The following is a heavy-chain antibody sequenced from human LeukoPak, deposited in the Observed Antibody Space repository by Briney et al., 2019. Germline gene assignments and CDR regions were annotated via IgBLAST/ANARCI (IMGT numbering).Heavy chain of an antibody. D-gene: IGHD6-6*01. CDR1: GGTFSRYA. V-gene: IGHV1-69*04. CDR2: TIPILGIA. CDR3: ARDRYKGIAARSGGWFDP. Sequence: APGKPSCTASGGTFSRYAISWVRQAPGQRLEWWGRTIPILGIANYAQTLQARVTITPDKSTNTAYMELSMLRSEDTVVYYGARDRYKGIAARSGGWFDPWGQGTLVTVSS. J-gene: IGHJ5*02.